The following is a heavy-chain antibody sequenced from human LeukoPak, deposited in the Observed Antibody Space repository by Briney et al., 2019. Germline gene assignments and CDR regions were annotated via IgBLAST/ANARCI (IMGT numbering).Heavy chain of an antibody. Sequence: GGSLRLSCAASGFTFSSYGMSWVRQAPGKGPEWVSAISGSGGSTYYADSVRGRFTISRDNSKNTLYLQMNSLRAEDTAVYYCAKGIAAAGTYNWFDPWGQGTLVTASS. CDR1: GFTFSSYG. V-gene: IGHV3-23*01. D-gene: IGHD6-13*01. CDR3: AKGIAAAGTYNWFDP. CDR2: ISGSGGST. J-gene: IGHJ5*02.